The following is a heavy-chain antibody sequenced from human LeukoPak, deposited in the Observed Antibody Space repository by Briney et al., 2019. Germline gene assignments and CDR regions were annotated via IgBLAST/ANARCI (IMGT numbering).Heavy chain of an antibody. CDR3: AKVSGSYSLTLDY. D-gene: IGHD3-10*01. J-gene: IGHJ4*02. Sequence: PGGSLRLSCAASGFTFSSYAMHWVRQAPGKGLEWVAVISYDGSNKYYADSVKGRFTISRDNSKNTLYLQMNSLRAEDTAVYYCAKVSGSYSLTLDYWGQGTLVTVSS. V-gene: IGHV3-30*04. CDR1: GFTFSSYA. CDR2: ISYDGSNK.